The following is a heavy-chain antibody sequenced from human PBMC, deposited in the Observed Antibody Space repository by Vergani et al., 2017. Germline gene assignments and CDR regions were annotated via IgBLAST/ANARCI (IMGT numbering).Heavy chain of an antibody. Sequence: QVQLQESGPGLVKPSQTLSLTCTVSGGSISSGGYYWSWIRQHPGKGLEWIGYIYYSGSTYYNPSLKSRVTISVDTSKNQFSLKLSSVTAADTAVYYCAREESRRGEGYPATQIDYWGQGTLVTVSS. CDR1: GGSISSGGYY. V-gene: IGHV4-31*03. CDR2: IYYSGST. D-gene: IGHD5-12*01. CDR3: AREESRRGEGYPATQIDY. J-gene: IGHJ4*02.